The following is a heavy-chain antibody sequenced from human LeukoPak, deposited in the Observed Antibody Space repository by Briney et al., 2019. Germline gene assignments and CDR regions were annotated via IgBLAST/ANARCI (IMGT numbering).Heavy chain of an antibody. D-gene: IGHD3-16*02. Sequence: SETLSLTCAVYGGSFSGYYWSWIRQPPGKGLEWIGEINHRGSTNYNPSLKSRVTISVDTSKNQFSLKLSSVTAADTAVYYCASNRYDYVWGSYHPWYFDYWGQGTLVTVSS. J-gene: IGHJ4*02. CDR3: ASNRYDYVWGSYHPWYFDY. V-gene: IGHV4-34*01. CDR2: INHRGST. CDR1: GGSFSGYY.